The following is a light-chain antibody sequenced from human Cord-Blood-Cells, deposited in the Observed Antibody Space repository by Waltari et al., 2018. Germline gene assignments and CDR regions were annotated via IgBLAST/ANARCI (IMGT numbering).Light chain of an antibody. J-gene: IGKJ1*01. CDR1: QSISSY. CDR3: QQSYSTPGT. V-gene: IGKV1-39*01. CDR2: AAS. Sequence: LSASVGDRVTITCRASQSISSYLNWYQQKPGKAPKLLIYAASSLQSGVPSRFSGSGSGTDFTLTISSLQPEDFATYYCQQSYSTPGTFGQGTKVEIK.